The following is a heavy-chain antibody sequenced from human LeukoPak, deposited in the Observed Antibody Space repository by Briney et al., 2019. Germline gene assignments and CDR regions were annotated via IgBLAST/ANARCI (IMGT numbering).Heavy chain of an antibody. CDR1: GFTFSSYA. V-gene: IGHV3-23*01. J-gene: IGHJ4*02. CDR2: ITGRGGTT. CDR3: AKGGHYYYDSSDY. D-gene: IGHD3-22*01. Sequence: PGGSLRLSCAASGFTFSSYAMSWVRQAPGKGLEWVSAITGRGGTTYYADSVKGRFTISRDNSKNTLYLQMNSLRAEDTAVYYCAKGGHYYYDSSDYWGQGTLVTVSS.